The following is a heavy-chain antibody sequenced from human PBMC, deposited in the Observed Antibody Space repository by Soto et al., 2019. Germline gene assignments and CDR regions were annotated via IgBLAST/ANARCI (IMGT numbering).Heavy chain of an antibody. D-gene: IGHD3-10*01. V-gene: IGHV1-69*13. J-gene: IGHJ6*02. CDR1: GGSLSSKA. CDR3: ANRGVLYSNYGLSDYYYYGMDV. Sequence: SVKVCCKDSGGSLSSKAISWVRQETGQGLEWMGGIIPIFGTANYAQKFQGRVTITADESTSTAYMELSSLRSEDTAVYYCANRGVLYSNYGLSDYYYYGMDVWGQGTTVTVSS. CDR2: IIPIFGTA.